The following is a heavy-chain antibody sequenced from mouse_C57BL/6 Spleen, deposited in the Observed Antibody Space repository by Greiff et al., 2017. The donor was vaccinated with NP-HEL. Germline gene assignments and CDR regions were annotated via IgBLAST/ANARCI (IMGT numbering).Heavy chain of an antibody. V-gene: IGHV1-54*01. CDR1: GYAFTNYL. CDR2: INPGSGGT. Sequence: VQLQQSGAELVRPGTSVKVSCKASGYAFTNYLIEWVKQRPGQGLEWIGVINPGSGGTNYNEKFKGKATLTADKSSSTAYMQLSSLTSEDSAVYFCARVRSMVGYYAMDYWGQGTSVTVSS. CDR3: ARVRSMVGYYAMDY. D-gene: IGHD2-2*01. J-gene: IGHJ4*01.